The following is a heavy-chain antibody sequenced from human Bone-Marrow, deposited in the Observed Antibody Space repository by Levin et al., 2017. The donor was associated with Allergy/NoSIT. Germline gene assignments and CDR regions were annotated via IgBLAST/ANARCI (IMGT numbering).Heavy chain of an antibody. D-gene: IGHD3-3*01. V-gene: IGHV1-18*04. CDR1: GYTFTSYI. CDR3: ARAGDFGVVTNPFDY. J-gene: IGHJ4*02. Sequence: AASVKVSCKASGYTFTSYIINWVRQAPGQGLEWMGWISSYYGTTNYAQNFHGRVTMTTDTSTNTVYMELRSLRSDDTAVYYCARAGDFGVVTNPFDYWGQGTLVTVSS. CDR2: ISSYYGTT.